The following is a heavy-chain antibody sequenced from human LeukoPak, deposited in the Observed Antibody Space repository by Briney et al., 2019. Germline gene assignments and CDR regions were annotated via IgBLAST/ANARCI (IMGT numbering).Heavy chain of an antibody. Sequence: GGSLRLSCAASGFTFSNYSMNWVRQAPGKGLEWVSSISSSSNYIYYADSVKGRFTISRDNSKNTLDLQMNSLRADDTAVYYCAKAGSIRFDYWGQGTLVTVSS. CDR3: AKAGSIRFDY. J-gene: IGHJ4*02. D-gene: IGHD1-26*01. CDR2: ISSSSNYI. V-gene: IGHV3-21*04. CDR1: GFTFSNYS.